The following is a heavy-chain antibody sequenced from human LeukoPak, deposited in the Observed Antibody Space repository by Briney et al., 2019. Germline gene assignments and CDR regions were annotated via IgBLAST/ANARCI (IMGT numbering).Heavy chain of an antibody. CDR3: AKDLSQIRPRYYFDS. D-gene: IGHD4-17*01. J-gene: IGHJ4*02. V-gene: IGHV3-33*06. CDR1: GFTFKTHA. CDR2: ISYDGTNE. Sequence: GGSLRFSCAASGFTFKTHAMHWVRQAPGKGLEWVALISYDGTNEYYEDSVQGRFTISRDNSKNTLYLQMNGLRAEDAAVYYCAKDLSQIRPRYYFDSWGQGTLVTVSS.